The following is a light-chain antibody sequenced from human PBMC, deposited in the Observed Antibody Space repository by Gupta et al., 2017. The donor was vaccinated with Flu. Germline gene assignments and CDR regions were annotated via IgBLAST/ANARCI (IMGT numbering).Light chain of an antibody. J-gene: IGLJ2*01. Sequence: SYELKQPPSVSVSPGHTARITCSGDALPKKYAYWHHQKAGQAHLLVIYEDNKRPAGIPERFSGSSSGTMATVTISGAKGDDEGDYYCYAVDSRGNGVFGGGTKVTVL. CDR1: ALPKKY. V-gene: IGLV3-10*01. CDR3: YAVDSRGNGV. CDR2: EDN.